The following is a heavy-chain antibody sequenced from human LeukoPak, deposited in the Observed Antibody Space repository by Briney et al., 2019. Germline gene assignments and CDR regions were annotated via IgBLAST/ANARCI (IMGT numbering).Heavy chain of an antibody. CDR2: IIGSGGDT. J-gene: IGHJ4*02. V-gene: IGHV3-23*01. CDR1: GFTFSSYA. Sequence: GGSLRLSCAASGFTFSSYAMSWVRQAPGKGLEWVSTIIGSGGDTYYADSVKGRFTISRDTSKNTLYLQMKSLRAEDTAVYCCAKAWAAAGTFASWGQGTLVTVSS. D-gene: IGHD6-13*01. CDR3: AKAWAAAGTFAS.